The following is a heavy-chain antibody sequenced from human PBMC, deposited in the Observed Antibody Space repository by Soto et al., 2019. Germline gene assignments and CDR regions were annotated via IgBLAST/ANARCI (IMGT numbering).Heavy chain of an antibody. V-gene: IGHV2-5*02. CDR3: AHSQDWFDP. CDR2: IYWDHDK. J-gene: IGHJ5*02. CDR1: GFSLSTSGVG. Sequence: QITLKESGTTLVKPTQTLTLNCTFSGFSLSTSGVGVGWIRQPPGKALKWLALIYWDHDKRYSPSLKSRLTITKDTSKNQVVLTMTNMDPVDTATYYCAHSQDWFDPWGQGTLVTVSS.